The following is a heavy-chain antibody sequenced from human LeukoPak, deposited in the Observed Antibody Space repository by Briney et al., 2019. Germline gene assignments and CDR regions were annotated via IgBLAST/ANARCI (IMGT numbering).Heavy chain of an antibody. CDR2: IRSKANSYAT. CDR1: GFTFSGSA. Sequence: PGGSLRLSCAASGFTFSGSAMHWVRQASGKGLEWVGRIRSKANSYATAYAASVKGRFTISRDDSKNTAYLQMNSLRAEDTAVYYCARGLPWYFDLWGRGTLVTVSS. CDR3: ARGLPWYFDL. V-gene: IGHV3-73*01. J-gene: IGHJ2*01. D-gene: IGHD6-25*01.